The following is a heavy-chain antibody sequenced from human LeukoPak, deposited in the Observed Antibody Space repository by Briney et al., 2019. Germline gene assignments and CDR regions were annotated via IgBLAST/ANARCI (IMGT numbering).Heavy chain of an antibody. CDR3: ARAARPVYFDY. D-gene: IGHD6-6*01. J-gene: IGHJ4*02. CDR1: GGSISSYY. V-gene: IGHV4-59*12. Sequence: SETLSLTCTVSGGSISSYYWSWIRQPPGKGLEWIGYIYYSGSTNYNPSLKSRVTISVDTSKNQFSLKLSSVTAADTAVYYCARAARPVYFDYWGQGTLVTVSS. CDR2: IYYSGST.